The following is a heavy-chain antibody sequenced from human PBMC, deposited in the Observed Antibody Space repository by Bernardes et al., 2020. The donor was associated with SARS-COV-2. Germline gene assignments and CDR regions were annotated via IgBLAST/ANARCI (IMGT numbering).Heavy chain of an antibody. D-gene: IGHD2-2*01. CDR2: ISYDGSNK. CDR1: GFTFSSYA. CDR3: ARGKHCSSTSCYGSWFDP. Sequence: GGSLRLSCAASGFTFSSYAMHWVCQAPGKGLEWVAVISYDGSNKYYADSVKGRFTISRDNSKNTLYLQMNSLRAEDTAVYYCARGKHCSSTSCYGSWFDPWGQGTLVTVSS. J-gene: IGHJ5*02. V-gene: IGHV3-30*01.